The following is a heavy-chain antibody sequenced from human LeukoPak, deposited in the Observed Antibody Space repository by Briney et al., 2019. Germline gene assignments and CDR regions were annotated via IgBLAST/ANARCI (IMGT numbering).Heavy chain of an antibody. Sequence: GGSLRLSCAASGFTFSTYAMSWVRQAPGKGLEWVSAIGHSGHTTYYTDSVKGRFTISRDNSKNTLYLQMNSLRAEDTAVYYCARVKLRFLEWPYYFDYWGQGTLVTVSS. D-gene: IGHD3-3*01. V-gene: IGHV3-23*01. J-gene: IGHJ4*02. CDR1: GFTFSTYA. CDR3: ARVKLRFLEWPYYFDY. CDR2: IGHSGHTT.